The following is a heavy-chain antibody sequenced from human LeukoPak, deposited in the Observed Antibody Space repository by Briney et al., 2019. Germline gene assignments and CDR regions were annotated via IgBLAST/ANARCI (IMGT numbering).Heavy chain of an antibody. CDR1: GGSISSGGYY. Sequence: SQTLSLTCTVSGGSISSGGYYWSWIRQPPGKGLEWIGYIYHSGSAYYNPSLKSRVTISVDRSKNQFSLKLSSVTAADTAVYYCARRPGYRYYDSSGYYSGWFDPWGQGTLVTVSS. CDR3: ARRPGYRYYDSSGYYSGWFDP. CDR2: IYHSGSA. V-gene: IGHV4-30-2*01. D-gene: IGHD3-22*01. J-gene: IGHJ5*02.